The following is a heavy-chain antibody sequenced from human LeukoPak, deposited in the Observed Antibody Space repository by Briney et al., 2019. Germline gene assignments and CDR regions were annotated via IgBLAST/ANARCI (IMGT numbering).Heavy chain of an antibody. CDR2: ISYDGRNK. CDR3: ARDLSWFGEFDY. J-gene: IGHJ4*02. Sequence: PGGSLRLSCAASGFTFSNYGIHWVRQAPGKGLEWVAVISYDGRNKYYADPVKGRFTISRDNSKNTLYLQMNSLRAEDTAVYYCARDLSWFGEFDYWGQGTLVTVSS. CDR1: GFTFSNYG. V-gene: IGHV3-30*03. D-gene: IGHD3-10*01.